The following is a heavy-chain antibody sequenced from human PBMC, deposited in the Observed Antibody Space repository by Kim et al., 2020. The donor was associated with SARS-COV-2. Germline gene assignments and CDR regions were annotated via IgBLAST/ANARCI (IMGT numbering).Heavy chain of an antibody. J-gene: IGHJ6*03. CDR3: ARARGNYYDYMDV. D-gene: IGHD3-10*01. Sequence: SAASVKGQFTISRGNSRNALYLQMNSLRAEDTAVYYCARARGNYYDYMDVWGKGTTVTVSS. V-gene: IGHV3-30*07.